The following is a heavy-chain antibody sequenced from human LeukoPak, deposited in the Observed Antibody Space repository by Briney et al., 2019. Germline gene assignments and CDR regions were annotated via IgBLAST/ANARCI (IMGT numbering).Heavy chain of an antibody. D-gene: IGHD3/OR15-3a*01. V-gene: IGHV1-8*01. CDR1: GYTFASYD. Sequence: ASVKASCKASGYTFASYDINWVRQATGQGLEWMGWMNPNSGNTGYAQKFQGRVTMTKNTSISTAYMDLSSLRSEDTAVYYCARALSWTTESYYYMDVWGKGTTVTVSS. CDR2: MNPNSGNT. CDR3: ARALSWTTESYYYMDV. J-gene: IGHJ6*03.